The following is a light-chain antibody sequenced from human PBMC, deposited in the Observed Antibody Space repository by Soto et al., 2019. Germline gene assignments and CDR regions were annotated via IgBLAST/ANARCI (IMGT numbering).Light chain of an antibody. CDR2: GAS. CDR1: QNIARY. CDR3: QQSFSSQWT. V-gene: IGKV1-39*01. Sequence: DIQMTQSPSSLSASVGDSVTITCRAGQNIARYLSWYQQKPGKAPMLLIYGASTLQGGVPSRFSGSGSGTECTLTIDSLQPEDFATYYCQQSFSSQWTFGQGTKVDIK. J-gene: IGKJ1*01.